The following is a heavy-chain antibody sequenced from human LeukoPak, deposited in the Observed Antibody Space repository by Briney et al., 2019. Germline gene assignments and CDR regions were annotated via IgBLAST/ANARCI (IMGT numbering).Heavy chain of an antibody. J-gene: IGHJ3*02. CDR1: GFTFSSYA. V-gene: IGHV3-23*01. D-gene: IGHD3-16*02. Sequence: PGGSLRLSCAASGFTFSSYAMSWVRQAPGKGLEWVSAISGSGGSTYYADSVKGRFTISRDNSKNTLYLQMNSLRAEDTAVYYCAKDIALGGVIVRGAFDIWGQGTMVTVSS. CDR2: ISGSGGST. CDR3: AKDIALGGVIVRGAFDI.